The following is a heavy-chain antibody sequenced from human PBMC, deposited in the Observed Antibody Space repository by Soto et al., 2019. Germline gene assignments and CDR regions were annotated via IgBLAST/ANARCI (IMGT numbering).Heavy chain of an antibody. CDR1: GFTSSDAW. V-gene: IGHV3-15*01. J-gene: IGHJ4*02. Sequence: QLVESGGGFVKPGMSLRLTCAASGFTSSDAWMTWVRQAPGKGLERVGLIRSQGDGGTADYAPPVRGRFTISRDDAQNMVYLHMDNLQAEDTAVYYCITAPLRWGRGTLVTVSS. CDR2: IRSQGDGGTA. CDR3: ITAPLR.